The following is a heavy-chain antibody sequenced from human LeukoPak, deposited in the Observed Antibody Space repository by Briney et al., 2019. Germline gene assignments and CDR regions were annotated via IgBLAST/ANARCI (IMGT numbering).Heavy chain of an antibody. CDR1: GFTFSSYA. D-gene: IGHD1-14*01. Sequence: SGGSLRLSCAASGFTFSSYAMSWVRQAPGKGLEWVSGITGSGGITYYADSVKGRSTISRDNSKNTLYLQMNSLRAEDTAVYYCAKSPGRSRQGSDYWGQGTLVTVSS. J-gene: IGHJ4*02. V-gene: IGHV3-23*01. CDR3: AKSPGRSRQGSDY. CDR2: ITGSGGIT.